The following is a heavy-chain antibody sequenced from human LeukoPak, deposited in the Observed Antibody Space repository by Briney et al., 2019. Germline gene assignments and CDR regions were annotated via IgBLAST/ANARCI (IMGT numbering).Heavy chain of an antibody. Sequence: ASVKVSCKASGYTFTGYYMHWVRQAPGQGLEWMGWINPNSGGTNYAQKFQGRVTMTRDTSISTAYMELGRLRSDDTAVYYCAREYGSYYFDRYYFDYWGQGTLVTVSS. CDR2: INPNSGGT. J-gene: IGHJ4*02. CDR3: AREYGSYYFDRYYFDY. CDR1: GYTFTGYY. D-gene: IGHD1-26*01. V-gene: IGHV1-2*02.